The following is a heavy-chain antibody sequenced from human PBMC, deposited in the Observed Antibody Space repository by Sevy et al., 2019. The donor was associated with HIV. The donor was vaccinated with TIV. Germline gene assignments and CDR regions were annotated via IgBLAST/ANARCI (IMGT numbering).Heavy chain of an antibody. CDR2: IKRDGSER. J-gene: IGHJ4*02. V-gene: IGHV3-7*03. CDR3: AREWSWAYFDS. Sequence: GGSLRLSCAASGFTFSDFWMSWVRQAPGKGLDWVANIKRDGSERYYADSMKGRFTISGDNAKNLLYLQMNSLTDEDTAVYYCAREWSWAYFDSWGQGTLVTVSS. CDR1: GFTFSDFW. D-gene: IGHD1-26*01.